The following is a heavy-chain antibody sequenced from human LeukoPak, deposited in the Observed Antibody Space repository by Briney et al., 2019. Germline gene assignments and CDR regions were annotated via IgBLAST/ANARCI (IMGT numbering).Heavy chain of an antibody. V-gene: IGHV3-23*01. CDR2: ISGSGNST. CDR1: GLTFSGSA. Sequence: GGSLRLSCAASGLTFSGSAMSWVRQAPGKGLEWVSLISGSGNSTYYADSVKGRFTISRGNSKNTLYLQMNSLRAEDTAVYYCAKVLVLVSANRYYFGYWGQGTLVTVSS. J-gene: IGHJ4*02. CDR3: AKVLVLVSANRYYFGY. D-gene: IGHD2-15*01.